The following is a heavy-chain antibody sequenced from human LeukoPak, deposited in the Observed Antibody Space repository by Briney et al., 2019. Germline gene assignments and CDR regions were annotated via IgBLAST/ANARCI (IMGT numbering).Heavy chain of an antibody. J-gene: IGHJ2*01. CDR2: IIAYNGNI. D-gene: IGHD2-15*01. V-gene: IGHV1-18*01. CDR1: GYTFTSYD. CDR3: ARVVVVAATRGTWYFDL. Sequence: ASVKVSCKASGYTFTSYDINWVRQAPGQGLEWMGWIIAYNGNIHYAQKVQGRVTMTTDTSTSTAYMELRSLRSDDTAVYYCARVVVVAATRGTWYFDLWGRGTLVTVSS.